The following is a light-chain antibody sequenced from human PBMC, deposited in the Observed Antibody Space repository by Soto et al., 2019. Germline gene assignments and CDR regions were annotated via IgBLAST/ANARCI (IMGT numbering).Light chain of an antibody. V-gene: IGLV2-14*01. Sequence: QSALTQPASVSGSPGQSITISCTGTSSDVGGYNYVSWYQQHPGKAPKLMIYEVSHRPSGVSNRFSGSKSGNTASLTISGLQAEDEADYYCSSYTSSNTLVVFGTGTKLTVL. J-gene: IGLJ1*01. CDR2: EVS. CDR3: SSYTSSNTLVV. CDR1: SSDVGGYNY.